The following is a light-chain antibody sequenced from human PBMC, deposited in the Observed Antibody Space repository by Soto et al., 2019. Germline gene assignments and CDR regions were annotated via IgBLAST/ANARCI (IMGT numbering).Light chain of an antibody. Sequence: EIVLTQSPGTLSLSPGERATLSCRASQSVSSAYLAWYQQKPGQAPRLLIYDVSSRATGIPDRFSGSGSGTDFTLTVSRLEPEXXXVYYCQQYGSSPETFGQGTKVEIK. CDR1: QSVSSAY. CDR3: QQYGSSPET. V-gene: IGKV3-20*01. J-gene: IGKJ1*01. CDR2: DVS.